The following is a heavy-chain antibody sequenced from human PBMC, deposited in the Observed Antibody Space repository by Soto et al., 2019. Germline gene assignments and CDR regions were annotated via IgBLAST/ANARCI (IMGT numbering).Heavy chain of an antibody. J-gene: IGHJ4*02. Sequence: ASVKVSCKASGYTFTSYGISWVRQAPGQGLEWMGWISAYNGNTNYAQKLQGRVTMTTDTSTSTACMELRSRRSDDTAVYYCAREEASGDPNDYWGQGTLVTVSS. CDR1: GYTFTSYG. D-gene: IGHD1-26*01. V-gene: IGHV1-18*01. CDR2: ISAYNGNT. CDR3: AREEASGDPNDY.